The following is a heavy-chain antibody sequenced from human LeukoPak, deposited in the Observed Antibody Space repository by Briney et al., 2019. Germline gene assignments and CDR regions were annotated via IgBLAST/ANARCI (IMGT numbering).Heavy chain of an antibody. V-gene: IGHV4-30-2*01. Sequence: SQTLSLTCAVSGGSISSGGYSWSWIRQPPGKGLEWIGYIYHSGSTYYNPSLKSRVTISVDRSKNQFSLKLSSVTAADTAVYYCARGRDFDYWGQGTLATVSS. J-gene: IGHJ4*02. CDR2: IYHSGST. CDR1: GGSISSGGYS. CDR3: ARGRDFDY.